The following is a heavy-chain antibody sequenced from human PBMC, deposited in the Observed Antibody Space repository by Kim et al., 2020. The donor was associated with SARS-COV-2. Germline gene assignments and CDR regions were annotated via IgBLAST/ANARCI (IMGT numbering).Heavy chain of an antibody. Sequence: QKFQGRVTMTSDNALSTAYMELSSLTSEDTAVYYCARGPETPMEHYYGLDVWGQGTTVTVSS. V-gene: IGHV1-8*01. CDR3: ARGPETPMEHYYGLDV. J-gene: IGHJ6*02. D-gene: IGHD1-1*01.